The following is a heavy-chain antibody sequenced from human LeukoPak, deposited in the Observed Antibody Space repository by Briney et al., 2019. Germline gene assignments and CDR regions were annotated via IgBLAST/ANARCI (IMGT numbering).Heavy chain of an antibody. CDR3: ARDPYSSGWPSYYYYGMDV. CDR1: GFTFSIYW. J-gene: IGHJ6*02. CDR2: IKQDGSEK. D-gene: IGHD6-19*01. V-gene: IGHV3-7*01. Sequence: GGSLRLSCAASGFTFSIYWMSWVRQAPGKGLEWVANIKQDGSEKYYVDSVKGRFTISRDNAKNSLYLQMNSLRAEDTAVYHCARDPYSSGWPSYYYYGMDVWGQGTTVTVSS.